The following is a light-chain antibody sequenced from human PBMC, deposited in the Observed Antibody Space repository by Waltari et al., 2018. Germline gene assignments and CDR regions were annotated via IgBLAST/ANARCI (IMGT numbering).Light chain of an antibody. CDR1: QSVLHSPNNENS. CDR2: WAS. CDR3: QQYYSTPFT. V-gene: IGKV4-1*01. J-gene: IGKJ3*01. Sequence: DIVMTQSPDSLGVSLGERATINCQSSQSVLHSPNNENSLTWYQQKPGQPPKLLIYWASTRESGVPDRFSGSGSGTDFTLTINSLQTEDVAVYYCQQYYSTPFTFGPGTKVDIK.